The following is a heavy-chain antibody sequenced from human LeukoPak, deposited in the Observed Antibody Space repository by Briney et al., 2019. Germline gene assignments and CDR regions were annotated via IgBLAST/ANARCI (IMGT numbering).Heavy chain of an antibody. D-gene: IGHD3-3*01. CDR1: GHSFTSYW. J-gene: IGHJ5*02. CDR3: AGYDLHDWWFDP. V-gene: IGHV5-51*01. Sequence: GESLKISCKGSGHSFTSYWIGWVRQVPGKGLGWMGIIYPGDSDTRDRPSFQGQVTISADKSISTAYLQWSSLKASDTAMYYCAGYDLHDWWFDPWGEGTLVTVSS. CDR2: IYPGDSDT.